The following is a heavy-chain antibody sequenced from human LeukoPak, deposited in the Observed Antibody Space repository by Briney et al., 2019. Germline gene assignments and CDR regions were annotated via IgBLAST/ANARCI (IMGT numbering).Heavy chain of an antibody. J-gene: IGHJ4*02. CDR1: GFTFSTYW. V-gene: IGHV3-7*01. D-gene: IGHD3-9*01. CDR2: INEDGSTK. Sequence: GGSLRLSCAASGFTFSTYWMSWVRQAPGKGLEWVANINEDGSTKYYVDSVKGRFTISRDNAKNSLFLQMNSLRAEDTAVYYCAGRYYDILTGYLNDYWGQGTLVTVSS. CDR3: AGRYYDILTGYLNDY.